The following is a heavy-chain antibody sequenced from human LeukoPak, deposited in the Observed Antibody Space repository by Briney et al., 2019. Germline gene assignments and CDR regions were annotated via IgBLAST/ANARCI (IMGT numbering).Heavy chain of an antibody. CDR2: MNPNSGNT. J-gene: IGHJ4*02. Sequence: ASVKVSCKASGYTFTSYDINWVRQATGQGLEWMGWMNPNSGNTGYAQKFQGRVTMTRNTSISTAYMELSSLRSEDTAVYYCARVSRMVRGALGYWGQGTLVTVSS. CDR3: ARVSRMVRGALGY. D-gene: IGHD3-10*01. V-gene: IGHV1-8*01. CDR1: GYTFTSYD.